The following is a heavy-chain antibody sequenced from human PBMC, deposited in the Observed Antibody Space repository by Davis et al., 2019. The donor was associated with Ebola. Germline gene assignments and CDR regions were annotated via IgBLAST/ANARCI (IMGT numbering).Heavy chain of an antibody. J-gene: IGHJ4*02. D-gene: IGHD2-15*01. CDR1: GFTFSNYW. V-gene: IGHV3-7*03. Sequence: PGGSLRLSCAASGFTFSNYWMSWVRQAPGKGLEWVANIKQDGSEKYCVDSVKGRFTISRDNAKNSLYLQMNSLRAEDTAVYYCARLSGYCSGGSCYSEDYFDYWGQGTLVTVSS. CDR3: ARLSGYCSGGSCYSEDYFDY. CDR2: IKQDGSEK.